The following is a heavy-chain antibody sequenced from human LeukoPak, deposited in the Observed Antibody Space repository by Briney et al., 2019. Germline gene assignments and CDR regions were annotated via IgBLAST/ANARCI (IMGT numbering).Heavy chain of an antibody. CDR1: GYTFTSYD. V-gene: IGHV1-8*01. CDR2: MNPNSGNT. D-gene: IGHD6-13*01. CDR3: YGDRIVAAGDNWFDP. J-gene: IGHJ5*02. Sequence: GASVKVSCKASGYTFTSYDINWVRQATGQGLEWMGWMNPNSGNTGHAQKFQGRVTMTRNTSISTAYMELSSLRSEDTAVYYCYGDRIVAAGDNWFDPWCQGTLVTVSS.